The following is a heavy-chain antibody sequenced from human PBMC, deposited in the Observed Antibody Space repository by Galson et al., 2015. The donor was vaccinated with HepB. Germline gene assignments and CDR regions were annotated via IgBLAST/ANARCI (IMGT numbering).Heavy chain of an antibody. CDR3: ARDMVEQWLVIRVSPVYYGMDV. V-gene: IGHV3-15*01. Sequence: SLRLSCAASGFTFSNAWMSWVRQAPGKGLEWVGRIKSKTDGGTTDYAAPVKGRFTISRDNSKNTLYLQMNSLRAEDTAVYYCARDMVEQWLVIRVSPVYYGMDVWGQGTTVTVSS. D-gene: IGHD6-19*01. J-gene: IGHJ6*02. CDR1: GFTFSNAW. CDR2: IKSKTDGGTT.